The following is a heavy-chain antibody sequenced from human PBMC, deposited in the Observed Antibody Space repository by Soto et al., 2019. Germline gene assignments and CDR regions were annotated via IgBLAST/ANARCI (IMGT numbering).Heavy chain of an antibody. Sequence: QVQLVQSGAEVKKPGASVKVSCKASGYTFTSYYMHWVRQAPGQGLEWMGIINPSGGSTGYAQKFQGRVTMTRDTSTSTVYMELSSLRSEDTAVYYCARAVCTNGVCQYYFDYWGQGTLVTVSS. CDR2: INPSGGST. V-gene: IGHV1-46*03. D-gene: IGHD2-8*01. J-gene: IGHJ4*02. CDR1: GYTFTSYY. CDR3: ARAVCTNGVCQYYFDY.